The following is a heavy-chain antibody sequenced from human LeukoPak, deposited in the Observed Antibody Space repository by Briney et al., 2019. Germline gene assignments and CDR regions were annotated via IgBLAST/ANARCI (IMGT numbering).Heavy chain of an antibody. D-gene: IGHD3-10*01. Sequence: GGSLRLSCAASGFTFSSYAMSWVRQAPGKGLVWVSRINSDGSSITYADSVKGRFTISRDNAKSTLFLQMNSLRAEDTALYYCARGPYYYGSGDWGQGTLVTVSS. CDR1: GFTFSSYA. CDR3: ARGPYYYGSGD. V-gene: IGHV3-74*01. J-gene: IGHJ4*02. CDR2: INSDGSSI.